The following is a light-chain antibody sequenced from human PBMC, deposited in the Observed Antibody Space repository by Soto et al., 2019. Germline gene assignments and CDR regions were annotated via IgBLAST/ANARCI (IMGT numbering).Light chain of an antibody. CDR2: GVS. V-gene: IGLV2-14*03. CDR3: TSYTNSGSYVV. Sequence: QSVLTQPASVSGSPGQSITISCTGTSIDVGGYNFVSWYQQHRGKAPKLMIYGVSDRPSGVSSRFSGSKSGNTASLTISGLQAEDEADYYCTSYTNSGSYVVFGGGTKLTVL. J-gene: IGLJ2*01. CDR1: SIDVGGYNF.